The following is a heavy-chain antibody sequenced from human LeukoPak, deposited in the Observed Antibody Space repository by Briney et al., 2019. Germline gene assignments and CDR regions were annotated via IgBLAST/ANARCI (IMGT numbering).Heavy chain of an antibody. CDR1: GFIFSSYS. CDR3: ARGGLGSWTFDS. CDR2: ISSSGSTI. V-gene: IGHV3-48*04. D-gene: IGHD1-26*01. J-gene: IGHJ4*02. Sequence: GGSLGLSCAASGFIFSSYSMNWVRQAPGKGLEWVSYISSSGSTIYYADSVKGRFTISRDNAKYSLHLQMDSLRAEDTAVYSCARGGLGSWTFDSWGQGTLVTVSS.